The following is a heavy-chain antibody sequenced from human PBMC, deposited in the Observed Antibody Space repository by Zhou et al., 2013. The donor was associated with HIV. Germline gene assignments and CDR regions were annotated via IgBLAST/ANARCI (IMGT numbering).Heavy chain of an antibody. J-gene: IGHJ3*02. CDR3: ARDLITMRGDAFDI. D-gene: IGHD3-22*01. V-gene: IGHV1-69*05. Sequence: QVQLVQSGAEMKKPGASVNISCKASGYAFTSYYIHWVRQAPGQGLEWMGGIIPIFGTANYAQKFQGRVTITTDESTSTAYMELSSLRSEDTAVYYCARDLITMRGDAFDIWGQGTMVTVSS. CDR2: IIPIFGTA. CDR1: GYAFTSYY.